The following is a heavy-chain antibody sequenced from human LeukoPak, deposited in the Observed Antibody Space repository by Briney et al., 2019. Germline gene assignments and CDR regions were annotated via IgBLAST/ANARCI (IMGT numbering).Heavy chain of an antibody. J-gene: IGHJ6*02. Sequence: SETLSLTCIVSGASISTYYWSWIRQPPGKGLEWVGYIYDSGSTNYNPSLKSRVTISVDTSKNQFSLMLTSVTAADTAVYYCARTFSESYYYYGMDVWGQGTTVTVSS. V-gene: IGHV4-59*01. CDR3: ARTFSESYYYYGMDV. CDR1: GASISTYY. D-gene: IGHD1-26*01. CDR2: IYDSGST.